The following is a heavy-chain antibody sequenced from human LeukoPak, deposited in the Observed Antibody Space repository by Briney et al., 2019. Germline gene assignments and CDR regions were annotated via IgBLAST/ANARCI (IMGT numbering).Heavy chain of an antibody. CDR3: ARVALGGSGYFDY. CDR1: GYTFTGYY. J-gene: IGHJ4*02. Sequence: ASVKVSCKASGYTFTGYYMYWVRQAPGQGLEWMGWINPNSGGTNYAQKFQGRVTMTRDTSISTAYMELSRLRSDDTAVYYCARVALGGSGYFDYWGQGTLVTVSS. V-gene: IGHV1-2*02. CDR2: INPNSGGT. D-gene: IGHD3-22*01.